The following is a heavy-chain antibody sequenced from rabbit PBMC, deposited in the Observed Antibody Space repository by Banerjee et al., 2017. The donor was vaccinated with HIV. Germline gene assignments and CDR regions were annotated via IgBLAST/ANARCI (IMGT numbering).Heavy chain of an antibody. CDR3: VRDPRHYVSGWGNRLDL. CDR1: GFDFSSYG. J-gene: IGHJ3*01. V-gene: IGHV1S47*01. Sequence: QEQLVESGGGLVQPGGSLKLSCKASGFDFSSYGVSWVRQAPGKGLEWIGYIDPVFGSTYYANWVNGRFTISSHNAQNTLYLQLNSLTAADTATYFCVRDPRHYVSGWGNRLDLWGPGTLVT. D-gene: IGHD4-1*01. CDR2: IDPVFGST.